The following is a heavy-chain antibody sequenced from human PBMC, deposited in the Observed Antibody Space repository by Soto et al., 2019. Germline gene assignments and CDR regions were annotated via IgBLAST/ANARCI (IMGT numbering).Heavy chain of an antibody. J-gene: IGHJ4*02. V-gene: IGHV1-69*06. Sequence: QVQLVQSGAEVKKPGSSVKVSCKASGGTFSSYAISWVRQAPGQGLEWMGGIIPIFGTANYAQKFQGRVTITADKSTSTAYMELSSVRSEDTAVYYCARDSSPMGHYYDSSGYSDWGQGTLVTVSS. CDR3: ARDSSPMGHYYDSSGYSD. CDR2: IIPIFGTA. D-gene: IGHD3-22*01. CDR1: GGTFSSYA.